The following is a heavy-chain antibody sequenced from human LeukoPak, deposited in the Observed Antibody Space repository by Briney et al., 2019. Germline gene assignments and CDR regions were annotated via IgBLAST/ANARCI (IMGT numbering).Heavy chain of an antibody. CDR1: GYTFTSYD. CDR3: ARAGSSGYYRGFDY. Sequence: ASVKVSCKASGYTFTSYDINWVRQATGQGLEWMGWMNPNSGNTGYAQKFQGRVTMTRNTSISTAYMELSSLRSEDTAVYYCARAGSSGYYRGFDYWGQGTLVTVSS. J-gene: IGHJ4*02. D-gene: IGHD3-22*01. CDR2: MNPNSGNT. V-gene: IGHV1-8*01.